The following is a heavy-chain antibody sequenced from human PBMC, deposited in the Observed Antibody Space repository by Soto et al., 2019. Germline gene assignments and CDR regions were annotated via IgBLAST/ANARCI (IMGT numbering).Heavy chain of an antibody. CDR1: GYTLTSHA. V-gene: IGHV1-3*01. J-gene: IGHJ6*02. Sequence: QAQLVQSGAEVKKPGASVKISCKASGYTLTSHAMHCVRQAPGQRPEWLGWINAGTGNTRYSQKFEVRVTISMDTSANTSSMEMNSLTSEDTAVYYCARRRAHRIDYYYGMDVWGQGTTVTVS. CDR2: INAGTGNT. CDR3: ARRRAHRIDYYYGMDV.